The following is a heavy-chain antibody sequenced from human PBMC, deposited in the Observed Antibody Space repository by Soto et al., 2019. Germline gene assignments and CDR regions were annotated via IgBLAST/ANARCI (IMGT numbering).Heavy chain of an antibody. Sequence: QVQLVESGGGVVQPGRSLRLSCAASGFTFSSYGMHWVRQAPGKGLEWVAVISFDGSNKYYADSVQGRFTISRDNSKNTRYLQMNSLRPEDTAVYYCAKDPGYGDYEDYFDYWGQGTLVTVSS. J-gene: IGHJ4*02. CDR3: AKDPGYGDYEDYFDY. D-gene: IGHD4-17*01. CDR2: ISFDGSNK. V-gene: IGHV3-30*18. CDR1: GFTFSSYG.